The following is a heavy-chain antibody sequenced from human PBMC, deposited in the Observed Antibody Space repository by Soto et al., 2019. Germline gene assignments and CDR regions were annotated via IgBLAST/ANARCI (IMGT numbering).Heavy chain of an antibody. D-gene: IGHD1-1*01. V-gene: IGHV1-18*01. CDR1: GYTFTTYG. CDR3: ARDGMYATTRFEY. J-gene: IGHJ4*02. Sequence: QVQLVQSGAEVKKPGASVKVSCTASGYTFTTYGISWVRQAPGQGLEWMGWISAYSGNTNYAQKLQGRVTVTTETATSTAYMELRTLRSDDTAVYYCARDGMYATTRFEYWGQGTLVTVSS. CDR2: ISAYSGNT.